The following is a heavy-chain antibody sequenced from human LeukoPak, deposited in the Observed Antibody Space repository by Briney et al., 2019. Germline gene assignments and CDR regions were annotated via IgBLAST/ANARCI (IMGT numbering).Heavy chain of an antibody. CDR3: ARDRAGADFDY. Sequence: ASVKVSCKASGYTFTSYYMHWVRQAPGQGLEWMGIINPSGGSTSCAQKFQGRVTMTRDMSTSTVYMELSSLRSEDTAVYYCARDRAGADFDYWGQGTLVTVSS. CDR1: GYTFTSYY. V-gene: IGHV1-46*01. CDR2: INPSGGST. J-gene: IGHJ4*02. D-gene: IGHD1-26*01.